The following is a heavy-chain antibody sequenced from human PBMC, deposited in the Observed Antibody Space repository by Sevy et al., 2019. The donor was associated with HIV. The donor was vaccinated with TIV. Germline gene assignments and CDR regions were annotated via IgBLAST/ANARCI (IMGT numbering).Heavy chain of an antibody. CDR2: ISYSGRT. J-gene: IGHJ3*01. CDR1: GGSISSLNYY. Sequence: SETLSLTCTVSGGSISSLNYYWSWIRQHPGKGLEWIGYISYSGRTYYNPSLKSRLTISLDTSKNQFSLRLSSVTAADTALFYCARANAYLTSDAFDLWGQGTMVTVSS. D-gene: IGHD1-26*01. CDR3: ARANAYLTSDAFDL. V-gene: IGHV4-31*03.